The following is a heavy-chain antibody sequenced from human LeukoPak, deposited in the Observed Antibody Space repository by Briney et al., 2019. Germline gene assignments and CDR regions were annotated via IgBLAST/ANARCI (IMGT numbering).Heavy chain of an antibody. Sequence: SETLSLTCTVSGYSISSGYYWGWVRQPPGKALEWIGNIFYSGSTYYSPSLKSRVTISLDTSRNQFSLKLNSVTAADTAVYYCAKSNGYGLIDIWGQGTMVTVSA. J-gene: IGHJ3*02. V-gene: IGHV4-38-2*02. CDR3: AKSNGYGLIDI. CDR2: IFYSGST. CDR1: GYSISSGYY. D-gene: IGHD3-22*01.